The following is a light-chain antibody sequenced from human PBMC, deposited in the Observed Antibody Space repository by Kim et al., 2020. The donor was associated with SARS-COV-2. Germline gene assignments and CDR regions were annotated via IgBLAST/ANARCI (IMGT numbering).Light chain of an antibody. CDR1: KIGSKS. CDR2: YDS. Sequence: SYELTQPPSVSVAPGKTARITCGGNKIGSKSVHWYQQKPGQAPVLVIYYDSDRPSGIPERFSGSNSGNTATLTISRVEAGDEADYYCQVWDSSSDWVFGGGTQLTVL. J-gene: IGLJ3*02. CDR3: QVWDSSSDWV. V-gene: IGLV3-21*04.